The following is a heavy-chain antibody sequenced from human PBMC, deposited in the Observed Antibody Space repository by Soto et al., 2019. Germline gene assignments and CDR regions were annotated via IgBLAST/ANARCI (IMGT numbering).Heavy chain of an antibody. Sequence: GGSMRLSCAASGFTVSTKYMSWVRQAPGKGLEWVSVIYSGGSTFYAGSVRGRFTISRDNSKNTVNLQMNSLRAEDTAVYYCARDPWAADYWGQGTLVTVSS. CDR1: GFTVSTKY. CDR3: ARDPWAADY. D-gene: IGHD3-16*01. V-gene: IGHV3-66*01. J-gene: IGHJ4*02. CDR2: IYSGGST.